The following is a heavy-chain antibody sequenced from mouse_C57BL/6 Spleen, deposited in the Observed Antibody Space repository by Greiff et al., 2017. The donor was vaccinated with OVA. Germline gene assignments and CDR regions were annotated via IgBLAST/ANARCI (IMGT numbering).Heavy chain of an antibody. J-gene: IGHJ4*01. Sequence: VQLQQSGPELVKPGASVKISCKASGYTFTDYYMNWVKQSHGKSLEWIGDINPNNGGTSYNQKFKGKATLTVDKSSSTAYMELRSLTSEDSAVYYCVYSNYAMEYWGQGTSVTVSS. V-gene: IGHV1-26*01. CDR3: VYSNYAMEY. D-gene: IGHD2-5*01. CDR2: INPNNGGT. CDR1: GYTFTDYY.